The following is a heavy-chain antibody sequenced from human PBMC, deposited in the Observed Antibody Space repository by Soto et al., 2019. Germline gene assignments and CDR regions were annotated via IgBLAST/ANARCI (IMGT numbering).Heavy chain of an antibody. Sequence: GGSLRLSCAASGFTFSSYAMSWVRQAPGKGLEWVSAISGSGGSTYYADSVKGRFTISRDNSKNTLYLQMNSLRAEDTAVYYCAKAPRRDYDFWSGLYYYYYGMDVWGQGTTVTVSS. D-gene: IGHD3-3*01. CDR1: GFTFSSYA. J-gene: IGHJ6*02. CDR2: ISGSGGST. CDR3: AKAPRRDYDFWSGLYYYYYGMDV. V-gene: IGHV3-23*01.